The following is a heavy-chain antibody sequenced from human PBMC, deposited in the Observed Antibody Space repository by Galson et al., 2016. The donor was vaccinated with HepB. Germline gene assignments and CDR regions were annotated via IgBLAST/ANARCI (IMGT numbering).Heavy chain of an antibody. D-gene: IGHD5-18*01. CDR3: ASDPRQWQRGYNYGFEY. CDR1: GFTFSTYG. V-gene: IGHV3-30*03. Sequence: SLRLSCAASGFTFSTYGMHWVRQARGKGLEWVAVISYDGDTKYHADSVKGRFTISRDNSKNTLYLQMHRLRFEDTAVYYCASDPRQWQRGYNYGFEYWGQGTLVSGSS. J-gene: IGHJ4*02. CDR2: ISYDGDTK.